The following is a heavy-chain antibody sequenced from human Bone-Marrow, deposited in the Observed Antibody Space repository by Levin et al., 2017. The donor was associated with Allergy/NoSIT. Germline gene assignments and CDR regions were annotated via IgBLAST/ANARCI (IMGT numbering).Heavy chain of an antibody. CDR2: INEDGSKT. D-gene: IGHD3-16*01. J-gene: IGHJ3*01. Sequence: GGSLRLSCAASGFTFRNHWMTWMRQSPGKGLEWLANINEDGSKTYYLDSVRGRFTISRDNARNSLNLQMTSLRPEDTALYYFVRDYVWGSTEGDVWGQGTMVTVS. CDR3: VRDYVWGSTEGDV. CDR1: GFTFRNHW. V-gene: IGHV3-7*01.